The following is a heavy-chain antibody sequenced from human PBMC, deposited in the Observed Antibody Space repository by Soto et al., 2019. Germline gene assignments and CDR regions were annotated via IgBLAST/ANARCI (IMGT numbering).Heavy chain of an antibody. D-gene: IGHD5-18*01. J-gene: IGHJ4*02. V-gene: IGHV4-39*01. CDR1: GGSISSSIYY. CDR3: ARPNSSASSLDY. Sequence: QLQLQESGPGLVKPSETLSLTCTVSGGSISSSIYYWGWIRQPPGKGLEWIVSIFYSGHTYYNPSLKSRVTISVDTSKNTSKNQFSLKLRSVTAADTAVYFCARPNSSASSLDYWGQGTLVTVSS. CDR2: IFYSGHT.